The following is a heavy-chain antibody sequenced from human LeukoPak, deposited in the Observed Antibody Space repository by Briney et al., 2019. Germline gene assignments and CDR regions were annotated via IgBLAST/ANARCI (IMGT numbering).Heavy chain of an antibody. CDR2: ISGSGGST. Sequence: GGSLRLSCAAPGFTLSSYAMSWGRQAPGKGLEWGSAISGSGGSTYYADSVKGRFTISRDNSKNTLYLQMNSLRAEDTAVYYCAKGDIAVAHAGDQGYDYWGQGTLVTVSS. V-gene: IGHV3-23*01. D-gene: IGHD6-19*01. CDR3: AKGDIAVAHAGDQGYDY. J-gene: IGHJ4*02. CDR1: GFTLSSYA.